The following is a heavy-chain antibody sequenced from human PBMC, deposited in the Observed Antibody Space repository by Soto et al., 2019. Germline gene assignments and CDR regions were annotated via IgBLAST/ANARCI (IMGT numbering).Heavy chain of an antibody. CDR1: GGSISSYY. Sequence: PSETLSLTCTVSGGSISSYYWSWIRQPPGKGLEWIGYIYYRGSTNYNPSLKSRVTISVDTSKNQFSLKLSSVTAADTAVYYSARTYHGTLTGYSQRADDLDILGPEXMLTASS. V-gene: IGHV4-59*01. CDR2: IYYRGST. D-gene: IGHD3-9*01. CDR3: ARTYHGTLTGYSQRADDLDI. J-gene: IGHJ3*02.